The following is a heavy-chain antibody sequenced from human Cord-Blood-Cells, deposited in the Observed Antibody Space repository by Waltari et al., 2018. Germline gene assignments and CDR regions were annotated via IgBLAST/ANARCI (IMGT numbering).Heavy chain of an antibody. CDR1: GGTFSSYA. Sequence: PGSSVKVSCKASGGTFSSYAISWVRQAPGQGLEGMGGIIPIFGQANYAQKFQGRVTITADQSTGTAYMELSSLRSEDTAVYYCSRGRVHRYFDLWGRGTLVTVSP. D-gene: IGHD3-10*01. V-gene: IGHV1-69*01. CDR3: SRGRVHRYFDL. J-gene: IGHJ2*01. CDR2: IIPIFGQA.